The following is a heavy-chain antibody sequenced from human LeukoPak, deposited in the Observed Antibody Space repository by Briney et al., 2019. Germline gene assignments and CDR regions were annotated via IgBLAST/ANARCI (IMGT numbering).Heavy chain of an antibody. D-gene: IGHD3-22*01. V-gene: IGHV4-31*03. CDR2: IYYSGST. CDR1: GGSIGSGGYY. Sequence: SQTLSLTCTVSGGSIGSGGYYWSWIRQHPGKGLEWIGYIYYSGSTYYNPSLESRVTMSVDTSNNQFSLKLSSVTAADTAVYYCARFRRNYYDSSGSLAFDIWGQGTMVTVSS. CDR3: ARFRRNYYDSSGSLAFDI. J-gene: IGHJ3*02.